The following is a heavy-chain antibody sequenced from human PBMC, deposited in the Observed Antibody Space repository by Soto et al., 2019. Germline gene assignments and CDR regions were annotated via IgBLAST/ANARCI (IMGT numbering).Heavy chain of an antibody. D-gene: IGHD2-2*01. Sequence: SQTLSLTCAISGDSVSSNSAAWNWIRQSPSRGLEWLGRTYYRSKWYNDYAVSVKSRITINPDTSKNQFSLQLNSVTPEDTAVYYCARGYCSSTSCQGSFDPWGQGTLVTVSS. V-gene: IGHV6-1*01. J-gene: IGHJ5*02. CDR1: GDSVSSNSAA. CDR3: ARGYCSSTSCQGSFDP. CDR2: TYYRSKWYN.